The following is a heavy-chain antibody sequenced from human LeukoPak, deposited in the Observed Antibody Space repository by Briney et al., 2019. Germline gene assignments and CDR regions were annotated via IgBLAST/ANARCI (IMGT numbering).Heavy chain of an antibody. CDR3: ARDRGWLQFLDS. D-gene: IGHD5-24*01. CDR2: IRNDGSNK. V-gene: IGHV3-33*01. Sequence: PGRSLRLSCAASGLTFSNHGMHWVRRAPGKGLEWVALIRNDGSNKYYADSVEGRFTISRDNSKDTLYLQMNSLRVEDTAVYCCARDRGWLQFLDSWGQGTLVTVSS. J-gene: IGHJ4*02. CDR1: GLTFSNHG.